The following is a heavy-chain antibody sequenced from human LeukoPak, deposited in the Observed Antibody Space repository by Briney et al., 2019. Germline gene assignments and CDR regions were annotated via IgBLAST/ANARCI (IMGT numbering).Heavy chain of an antibody. D-gene: IGHD1-26*01. CDR1: GGSISSGDYY. CDR2: LDESGSGT. V-gene: IGHV3-23*05. CDR3: AKKGSLVSPGNYFDY. Sequence: LSLTCTVSGGSISSGDYYWSWVRQAPGEGLEWVSSLDESGSGTYYSDSVRGRFTISRDNSKNTLYLQMDSLRAEDTAVYYCAKKGSLVSPGNYFDYWGREPCSPSPQ. J-gene: IGHJ4*02.